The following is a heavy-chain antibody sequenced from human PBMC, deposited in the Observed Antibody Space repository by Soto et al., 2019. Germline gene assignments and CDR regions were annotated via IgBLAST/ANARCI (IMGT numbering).Heavy chain of an antibody. CDR1: GGTFSRYA. Sequence: QVQLVQSGAEVKKYGSSVKVSCKASGGTFSRYAISWVRQAPGQGLEWMGGITPMFGTANYAQKFQGRVTITADESTSTADMELSSLSSDDTSVYYCAQPLGLAVAGPGRFDLWGRGTLVTVSS. J-gene: IGHJ2*01. D-gene: IGHD6-19*01. CDR2: ITPMFGTA. V-gene: IGHV1-69*12. CDR3: AQPLGLAVAGPGRFDL.